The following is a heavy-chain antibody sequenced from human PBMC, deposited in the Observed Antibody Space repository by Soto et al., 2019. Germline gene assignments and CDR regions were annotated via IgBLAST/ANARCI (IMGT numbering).Heavy chain of an antibody. CDR3: ARDESGYSYTAGMDV. Sequence: PGGSLRLSCAASGFTFSSYEMNWVRQAPGKGLEWVSYISSSGSTIYYADSVKGRFTISRDNAKNSLYLQMNSLRAEDTAVYYCARDESGYSYTAGMDVWGQGTTVTVSS. CDR2: ISSSGSTI. J-gene: IGHJ6*02. CDR1: GFTFSSYE. V-gene: IGHV3-48*03. D-gene: IGHD5-18*01.